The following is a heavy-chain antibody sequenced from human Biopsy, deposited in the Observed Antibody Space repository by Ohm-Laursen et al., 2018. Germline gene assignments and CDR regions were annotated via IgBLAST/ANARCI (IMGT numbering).Heavy chain of an antibody. J-gene: IGHJ4*02. CDR3: ARDYPSYSSVWYREPIIHC. D-gene: IGHD6-19*01. Sequence: SLRLSFAASGFTFSSYEMYWVRQAPGKGLEWVSYISSSGSTIHYADSVKGRFTISRDNAKNSLYLQMNSLRAEDTAVYYCARDYPSYSSVWYREPIIHCWGQGTLVTVSS. CDR1: GFTFSSYE. V-gene: IGHV3-48*03. CDR2: ISSSGSTI.